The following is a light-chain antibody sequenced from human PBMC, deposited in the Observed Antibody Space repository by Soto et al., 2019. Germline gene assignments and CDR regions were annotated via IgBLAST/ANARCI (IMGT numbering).Light chain of an antibody. CDR1: QSVASSY. CDR3: HHFGSLPET. CDR2: SAS. V-gene: IGKV3-20*01. J-gene: IGKJ1*01. Sequence: EVVLTQSPGTLSLSPGERVTLSCRASQSVASSYLAWYQQKPGRAPRLLFYSASSRATGIPDRFSGSGSGTGFTLTIRRLEPEDFAVYYCHHFGSLPETFGQGTNVE.